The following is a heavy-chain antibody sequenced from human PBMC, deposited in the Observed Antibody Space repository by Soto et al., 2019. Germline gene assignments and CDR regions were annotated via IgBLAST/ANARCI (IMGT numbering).Heavy chain of an antibody. J-gene: IGHJ4*02. CDR2: LDQSGGT. CDR1: GDSLRGQS. D-gene: IGHD2-2*01. Sequence: PSETLSLTCAVVGDSLRGQSWNWIRQSPGKGLEWIGELDQSGGTNYNPSLKSRAIISDDTYKNQFSLKLSSVTAADTAVYYCARGRYCSSTSCPRGFDYWGQGTMVTVAS. CDR3: ARGRYCSSTSCPRGFDY. V-gene: IGHV4-34*01.